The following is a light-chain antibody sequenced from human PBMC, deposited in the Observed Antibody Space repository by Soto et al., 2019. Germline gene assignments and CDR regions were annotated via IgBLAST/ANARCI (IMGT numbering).Light chain of an antibody. CDR3: SSYVGTNSHV. J-gene: IGLJ1*01. V-gene: IGLV2-8*01. CDR1: SSDVGGYNY. Sequence: QSALTQPPSASGSPGQSVTISCTGTSSDVGGYNYVSWYQHHPGKAPKLIIYEVYKRPSGVPDRFSGSKSGNTAALTVSVLQAEDEAEYYCSSYVGTNSHVFGTGTKVTVL. CDR2: EVY.